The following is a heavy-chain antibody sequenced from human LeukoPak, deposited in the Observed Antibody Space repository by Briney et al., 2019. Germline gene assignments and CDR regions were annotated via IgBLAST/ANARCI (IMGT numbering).Heavy chain of an antibody. CDR1: GGSISSGRYY. V-gene: IGHV4-61*02. J-gene: IGHJ4*02. Sequence: PSETLSLTCTVSGGSISSGRYYWSWIRQPAGKGLEWIGRIYTSGSTNYNPSLKSRVTISVDTSKNQFSLKLSSVTAADTAVYYCARDQWGAVAPFDYWGQGTLVTVSS. D-gene: IGHD6-19*01. CDR3: ARDQWGAVAPFDY. CDR2: IYTSGST.